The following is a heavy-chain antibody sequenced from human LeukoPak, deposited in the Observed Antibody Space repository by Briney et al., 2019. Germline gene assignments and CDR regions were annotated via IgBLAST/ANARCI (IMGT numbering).Heavy chain of an antibody. V-gene: IGHV4-59*01. J-gene: IGHJ4*02. CDR3: ARAGPRRDGYNVDY. Sequence: SETLSLTCTVSGGSITGYYWSWIRQPPGKGLEWIGYIRYSGSTNYNPSLKSRVTISVDTSKNQFSLKLSSVNAADTAVYYCARAGPRRDGYNVDYWGQGTLVTVSS. CDR2: IRYSGST. D-gene: IGHD5-24*01. CDR1: GGSITGYY.